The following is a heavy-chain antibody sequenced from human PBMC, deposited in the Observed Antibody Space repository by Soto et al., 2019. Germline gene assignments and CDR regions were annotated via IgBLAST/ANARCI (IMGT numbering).Heavy chain of an antibody. Sequence: GWSLRLSCAASGFTFSSYGMHWVRQAPGKGLEWVAVISYDGSNKYYADSVKGRFTISRDNSKNTLYLQMNSLRAEDTAVYYCARRTYYYDSSGYLPDDWGQGTLVTVAA. J-gene: IGHJ4*02. D-gene: IGHD3-22*01. CDR3: ARRTYYYDSSGYLPDD. V-gene: IGHV3-30*03. CDR1: GFTFSSYG. CDR2: ISYDGSNK.